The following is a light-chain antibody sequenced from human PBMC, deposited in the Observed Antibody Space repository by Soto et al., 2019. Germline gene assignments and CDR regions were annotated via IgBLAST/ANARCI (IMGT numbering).Light chain of an antibody. J-gene: IGKJ4*01. CDR3: QQYNSYPLT. V-gene: IGKV1-5*03. Sequence: DIQMTQSPSTLSASVGDRVTITCRASQSISSWLAWYQQKPGKAPKLLIYKASSLESGVPSRFSGSGSGTEFPLTISSLHPDDFATYYCQQYNSYPLTFGGGTKV. CDR2: KAS. CDR1: QSISSW.